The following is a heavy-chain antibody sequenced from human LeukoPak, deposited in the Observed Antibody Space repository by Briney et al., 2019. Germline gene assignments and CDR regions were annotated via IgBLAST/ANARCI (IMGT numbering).Heavy chain of an antibody. CDR1: GGTFSSYA. CDR2: IIPILGIA. D-gene: IGHD3-9*01. CDR3: ARGLRYFDWLSYYGMDV. Sequence: GASVKLSCKASGGTFSSYAISWVRQAPGQGLEWMGRIIPILGIANYAQKFQGRVTITPDKSTSTAYMELSSLRSEDTAVYYCARGLRYFDWLSYYGMDVWGQGTTVTVPS. V-gene: IGHV1-69*04. J-gene: IGHJ6*02.